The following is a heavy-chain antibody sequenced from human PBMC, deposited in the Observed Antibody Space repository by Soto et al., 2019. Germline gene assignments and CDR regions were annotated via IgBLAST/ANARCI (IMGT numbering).Heavy chain of an antibody. V-gene: IGHV3-33*01. CDR1: GFIFSNFG. D-gene: IGHD6-19*01. CDR3: ARDDIPGIAVATYGLDV. CDR2: IWYVGSNE. Sequence: GGSLRLSCAASGFIFSNFGMHWVRQAPGKGLEWVAVIWYVGSNEYYADSVKGRFTISKDNSKNTLYLQMNSLRAEDTAVYYCARDDIPGIAVATYGLDVWGQGTTVTVSS. J-gene: IGHJ6*02.